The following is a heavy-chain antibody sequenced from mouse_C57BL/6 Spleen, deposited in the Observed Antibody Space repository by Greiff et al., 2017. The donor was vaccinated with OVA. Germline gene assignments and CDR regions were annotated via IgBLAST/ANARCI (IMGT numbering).Heavy chain of an antibody. D-gene: IGHD1-1*01. Sequence: EVKLVESGGGLVQPGGSMKLSCVASGFTFSNYWMNWVRQSPEKGLEWVAQIRLKSDNYATHYAESVKGRFTISRDDSKSSVYLQMNNLRAEDTGIYYCTGGYGSRDWFAYWGQGTLVTVSA. CDR1: GFTFSNYW. J-gene: IGHJ3*01. CDR2: IRLKSDNYAT. V-gene: IGHV6-3*01. CDR3: TGGYGSRDWFAY.